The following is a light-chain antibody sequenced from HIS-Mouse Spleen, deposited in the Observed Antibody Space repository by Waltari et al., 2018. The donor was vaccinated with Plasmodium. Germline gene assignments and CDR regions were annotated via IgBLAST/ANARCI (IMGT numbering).Light chain of an antibody. CDR3: CSYAGSYTWV. J-gene: IGLJ3*02. CDR1: SSDVGGYNY. V-gene: IGLV2-11*01. CDR2: DVS. Sequence: QSALTQPRSVSGSPGQSVTISCTGTSSDVGGYNYVSWYQQHPGKAPKLMIYDVSNRPSGFPDRCSGSKSGNTASLTISGLQAEDEADYYCCSYAGSYTWVFGGGTKLTVL.